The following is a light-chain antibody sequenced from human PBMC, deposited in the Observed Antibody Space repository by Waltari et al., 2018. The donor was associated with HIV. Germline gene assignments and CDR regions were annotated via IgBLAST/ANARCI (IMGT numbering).Light chain of an antibody. Sequence: SYVLTQAPSVSVAPGQTASISCGGDKIGTKSVHWYQQKPGQAPVLVVYEDSDRPSGIPGRFSGFNSGNTATLTISRVEAGDEADYYCQVWHSKSDHVVFGGGTKVTVL. J-gene: IGLJ2*01. CDR3: QVWHSKSDHVV. CDR2: EDS. V-gene: IGLV3-21*02. CDR1: KIGTKS.